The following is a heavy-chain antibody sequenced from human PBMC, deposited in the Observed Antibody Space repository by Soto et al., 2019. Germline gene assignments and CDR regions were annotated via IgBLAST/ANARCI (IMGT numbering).Heavy chain of an antibody. V-gene: IGHV1-46*01. Sequence: ASVKVSCKASGYTFTSYYMHWVRQAPGQGLEWMGIINPSGGSTSYAQKFQGRVTMTRDTSTSTVYMELSSLRSEDTAVYYCARGSLGGSGSSYYMDVWGKGTTVTVSS. CDR3: ARGSLGGSGSSYYMDV. CDR2: INPSGGST. D-gene: IGHD3-10*01. J-gene: IGHJ6*03. CDR1: GYTFTSYY.